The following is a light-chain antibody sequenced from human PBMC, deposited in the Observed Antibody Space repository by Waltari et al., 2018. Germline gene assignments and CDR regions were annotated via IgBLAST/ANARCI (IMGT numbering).Light chain of an antibody. Sequence: QSALTQPASVSGTPGQSITISCTGTTSDVGNYDLVSWYQHHPGKAPKLLICEVIKWPSWVSSRFSGSKSGSTASLIISGLQPDDEADYYCCSYAGRGTYVFGIGTKVTVL. CDR1: TSDVGNYDL. J-gene: IGLJ1*01. V-gene: IGLV2-23*02. CDR3: CSYAGRGTYV. CDR2: EVI.